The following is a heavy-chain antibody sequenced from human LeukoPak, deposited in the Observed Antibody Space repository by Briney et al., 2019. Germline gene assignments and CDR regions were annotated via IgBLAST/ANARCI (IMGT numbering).Heavy chain of an antibody. CDR3: ARVLGYCSSTSCLYYYYYYMDV. D-gene: IGHD2-2*01. CDR1: GFTFSSYW. Sequence: GGSLRLSCAASGFTFSSYWMSWVRQAPGKGLEWVANIKQDGSEKYYVDSVKGRFTISRDNAKNSLYLQMNSLRGEDTAVYYCARVLGYCSSTSCLYYYYYYMDVWGKGTTVTVSS. J-gene: IGHJ6*03. V-gene: IGHV3-7*01. CDR2: IKQDGSEK.